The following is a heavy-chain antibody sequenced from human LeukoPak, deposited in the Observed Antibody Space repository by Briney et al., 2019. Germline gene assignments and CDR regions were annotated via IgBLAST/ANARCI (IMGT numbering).Heavy chain of an antibody. CDR2: INPSGGYT. D-gene: IGHD2-21*02. J-gene: IGHJ4*02. Sequence: ASVKVSCKTSGYTFTSYHMHWVRQAPGQGLEWMAIINPSGGYTTYAQKFQGRVTMTRDTSTGTVYMELSSLRSEDTAVYYCARGSQVVVTDRYYFDYWGQGTLVTVSS. V-gene: IGHV1-46*01. CDR3: ARGSQVVVTDRYYFDY. CDR1: GYTFTSYH.